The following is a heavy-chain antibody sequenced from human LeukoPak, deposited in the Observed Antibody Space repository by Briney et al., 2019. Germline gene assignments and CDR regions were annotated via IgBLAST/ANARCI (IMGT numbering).Heavy chain of an antibody. J-gene: IGHJ4*02. CDR1: GGSISSGGYY. CDR3: ARGSYRFFDY. CDR2: IYYSGST. V-gene: IGHV4-31*11. D-gene: IGHD1-26*01. Sequence: PSQTLSLTCAVSGGSISSGGYYWSWLRQHPGKGLEWVGDIYYSGSTYYNASLKSRVNISVDTSKKQFSLKLSSVTAADTAVYYCARGSYRFFDYWGQGTLVTVSS.